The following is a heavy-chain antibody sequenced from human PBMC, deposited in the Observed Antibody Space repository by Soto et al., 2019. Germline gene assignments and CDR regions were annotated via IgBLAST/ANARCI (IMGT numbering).Heavy chain of an antibody. Sequence: EVQLVESGGGLVQPGGSLRLSCAASGFTVSSNYMSWVRQAPGKGLEWVSVIYSGGSTYYADSVKGRFTISRDNSKNTLYLQMTSLRAEDTAVYYCARAVGVVADAFDILGQGTMVNVSS. CDR3: ARAVGVVADAFDI. V-gene: IGHV3-66*01. J-gene: IGHJ3*02. CDR2: IYSGGST. D-gene: IGHD1-26*01. CDR1: GFTVSSNY.